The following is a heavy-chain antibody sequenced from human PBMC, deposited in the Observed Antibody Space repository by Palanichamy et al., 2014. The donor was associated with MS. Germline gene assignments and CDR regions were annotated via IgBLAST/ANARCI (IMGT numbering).Heavy chain of an antibody. CDR3: ARARGLRLFDY. CDR2: INHSGST. V-gene: IGHV4-34*02. D-gene: IGHD3-16*01. J-gene: IGHJ4*02. CDR1: GGPFSGYY. Sequence: VQLQQWGAGLLKPSETLSLTCAVNGGPFSGYYWTGIRQSPGKGLEWIGEINHSGSTNYNPSLKSRVTISVDTSKNQFSLELNSVTAADTTIYYCARARGLRLFDYWGQGTLVTVSS.